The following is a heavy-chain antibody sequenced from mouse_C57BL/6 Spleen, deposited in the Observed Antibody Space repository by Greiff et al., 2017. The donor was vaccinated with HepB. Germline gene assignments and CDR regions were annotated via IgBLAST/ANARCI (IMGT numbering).Heavy chain of an antibody. J-gene: IGHJ2*01. V-gene: IGHV1-85*01. CDR2: IYPRDGST. CDR1: GYTFTSYD. Sequence: QVQLKQSGPELVKPGASVKLSCKASGYTFTSYDINWVKQRPGQGLEWIGWIYPRDGSTKYNEKFKGKATLTVDTSSSTAYMELHSLTSEDSAVYFCARERNDYDVWYFDYWGQGTTLTVSS. D-gene: IGHD2-4*01. CDR3: ARERNDYDVWYFDY.